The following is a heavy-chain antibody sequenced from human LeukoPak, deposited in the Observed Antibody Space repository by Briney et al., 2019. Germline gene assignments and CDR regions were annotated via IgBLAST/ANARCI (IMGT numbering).Heavy chain of an antibody. CDR3: VEDVVVIVAAKPGI. CDR2: ISSSGDST. Sequence: GGSLRLSCAASGFSFSTYAMSWVRQAPGKGLEWVSSISSSGDSTYYADAVKGRFTISRVNSKNTLYLQMNSLRAEDTAVYYCVEDVVVIVAAKPGIWGQGTLVAVSS. V-gene: IGHV3-23*01. J-gene: IGHJ1*01. CDR1: GFSFSTYA. D-gene: IGHD2-15*01.